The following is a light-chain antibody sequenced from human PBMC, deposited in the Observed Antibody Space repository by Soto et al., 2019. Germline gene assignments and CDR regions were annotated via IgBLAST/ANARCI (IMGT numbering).Light chain of an antibody. Sequence: EIVLTQSPGTLSLSLGESTTLSCRASRGISSSYLAWYQQKPGQAPRLLIYAASTRATGIPDRFRGSGSATDFTLTISRLEPEDSAVYYCQQYGASPPYTFGQGTKLEIK. CDR3: QQYGASPPYT. CDR1: RGISSSY. CDR2: AAS. J-gene: IGKJ2*01. V-gene: IGKV3-20*01.